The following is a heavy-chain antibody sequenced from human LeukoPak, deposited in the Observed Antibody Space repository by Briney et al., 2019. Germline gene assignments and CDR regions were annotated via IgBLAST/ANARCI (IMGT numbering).Heavy chain of an antibody. CDR1: GYTFTSYA. CDR2: ISADNANT. J-gene: IGHJ4*02. CDR3: ARGGLYYYDSSGYYSPPFDS. V-gene: IGHV1-18*01. Sequence: ASVTVSFKSSGYTFTSYAISWVRQAPGPGLEWMGWISADNANTDYAQRFQSRVTMTTDTSTSTAYMELRSLRSDDTAVYYCARGGLYYYDSSGYYSPPFDSWGQGTLVTVSS. D-gene: IGHD3-22*01.